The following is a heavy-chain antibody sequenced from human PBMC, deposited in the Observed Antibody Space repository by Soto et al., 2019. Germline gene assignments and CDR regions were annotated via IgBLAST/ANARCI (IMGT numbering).Heavy chain of an antibody. CDR2: INPSSENT. CDR1: GYTFTSYD. J-gene: IGHJ1*01. Sequence: QVHLVQSGAEVKKPGASVKVSCKASGYTFTSYDINWVRQDTGQGLEWMGWINPSSENTGYVQKFQGRVTMTRNISIRTSYLELSSLRSEDTAVYFCAMGYSSSWYVDYQHWGQGTQVIVSS. CDR3: AMGYSSSWYVDYQH. V-gene: IGHV1-8*01. D-gene: IGHD6-13*01.